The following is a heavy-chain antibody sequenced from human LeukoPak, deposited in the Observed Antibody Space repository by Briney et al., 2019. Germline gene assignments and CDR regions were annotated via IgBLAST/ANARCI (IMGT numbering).Heavy chain of an antibody. J-gene: IGHJ4*02. CDR3: AKLGDY. D-gene: IGHD7-27*01. CDR1: GFTFSFYA. Sequence: GKSLRLSCEVSGFTFSFYAMHWLRQAPGKGLEWVAVISADGRNIDSADSVKGRFTISRDNYKNTLYLQMNSLRAEDTAVYYCAKLGDYWGQGTLVTVSS. CDR2: ISADGRNI. V-gene: IGHV3-30*18.